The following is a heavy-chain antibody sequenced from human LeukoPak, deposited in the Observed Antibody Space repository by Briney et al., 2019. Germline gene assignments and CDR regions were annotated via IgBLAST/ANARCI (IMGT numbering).Heavy chain of an antibody. CDR1: GYSFTSYW. J-gene: IGHJ3*02. CDR3: ARLWGYCSGGSCHDPFDI. Sequence: GESLKISCKGSGYSFTSYWIGWVRQMPGKGLEWMGIIYPGESDTKYSPSFQGQVTISADKSISTAYLQWSSLKASDIATYYCARLWGYCSGGSCHDPFDIWGQGTKVTVSS. V-gene: IGHV5-51*01. CDR2: IYPGESDT. D-gene: IGHD2-15*01.